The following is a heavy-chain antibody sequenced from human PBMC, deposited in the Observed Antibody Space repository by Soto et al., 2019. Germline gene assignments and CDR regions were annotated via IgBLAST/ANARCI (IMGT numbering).Heavy chain of an antibody. CDR3: AIRRSLAVDSSTRIDP. CDR1: GFTFSDYW. J-gene: IGHJ5*02. CDR2: IKFDGSEK. D-gene: IGHD6-19*01. V-gene: IGHV3-7*03. Sequence: LRLSCEASGFTFSDYWMSWVRQAPGKGPEWVANIKFDGSEKQYVDSVRGRFTISRDNSRSSLSLQMKSLRAEDTAVYYCAIRRSLAVDSSTRIDPWGQGTLVTVSS.